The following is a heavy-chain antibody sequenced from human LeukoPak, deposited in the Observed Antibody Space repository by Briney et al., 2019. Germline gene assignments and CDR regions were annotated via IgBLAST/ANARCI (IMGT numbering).Heavy chain of an antibody. CDR1: GGDSTDYY. J-gene: IGHJ4*02. V-gene: IGHV4-34*01. D-gene: IGHD2-2*01. Sequence: SETLSLTCAVYGGDSTDYYWSWIRQPPGGGLEWIGEINHRGSTNYNASLKSRLTMSVDSSKNQIFLRLNSVTAADTALYYCARGWYCSRARCYFLDSWGQGTLVTVSS. CDR3: ARGWYCSRARCYFLDS. CDR2: INHRGST.